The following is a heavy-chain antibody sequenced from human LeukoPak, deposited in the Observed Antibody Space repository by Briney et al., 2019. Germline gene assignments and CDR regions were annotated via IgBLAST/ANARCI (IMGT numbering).Heavy chain of an antibody. V-gene: IGHV3-23*01. D-gene: IGHD6-19*01. CDR3: AKAPLAVAGTGNWFDP. Sequence: GGSLRLSCAASGFTFSSYAMSWVRQAPGKGLEWVSAISGSDGSTYYADSVKGRFTISRDNSKNTLYLQMNSLRAEDTAVYYCAKAPLAVAGTGNWFDPWGQGTLVTVSS. J-gene: IGHJ5*02. CDR1: GFTFSSYA. CDR2: ISGSDGST.